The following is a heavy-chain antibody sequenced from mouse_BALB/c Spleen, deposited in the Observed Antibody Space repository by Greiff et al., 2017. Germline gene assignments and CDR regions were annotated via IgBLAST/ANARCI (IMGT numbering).Heavy chain of an antibody. J-gene: IGHJ4*01. Sequence: VQLQQSGAELVRPGVSVKISCKGSGYTFTDYAMHWVKQSHAKSLEWIGVISTYYGDASYNQKFKGKATMTVDKSSSTAYMELARLTSEDSAIYYGARVYYRYDGDAMDYWGQGTSVTVSS. CDR1: GYTFTDYA. CDR2: ISTYYGDA. V-gene: IGHV1S137*01. CDR3: ARVYYRYDGDAMDY. D-gene: IGHD2-14*01.